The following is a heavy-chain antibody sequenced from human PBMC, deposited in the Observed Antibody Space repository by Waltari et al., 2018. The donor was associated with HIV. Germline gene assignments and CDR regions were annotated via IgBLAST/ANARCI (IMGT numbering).Heavy chain of an antibody. V-gene: IGHV3-23*01. J-gene: IGHJ4*02. CDR3: AKARALVVVAATNY. D-gene: IGHD2-15*01. Sequence: EVQLLESGGGLVQPGGSLRLSCAASGFTFSSYAMSWVRQAPGKGLEWVSTISGSGDSTYYADSVKGRFTISRDNSKNTVYLQMNSLRAEDSAVYYCAKARALVVVAATNYWGQGTLVTVSS. CDR2: ISGSGDST. CDR1: GFTFSSYA.